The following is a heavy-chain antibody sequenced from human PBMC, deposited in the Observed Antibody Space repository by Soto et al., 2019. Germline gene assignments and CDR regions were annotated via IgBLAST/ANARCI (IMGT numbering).Heavy chain of an antibody. CDR1: GYTFTSYA. CDR2: INAGNGNT. V-gene: IGHV1-3*01. D-gene: IGHD3-16*01. CDR3: ANALGLYYFNY. Sequence: QVQLVQSGAEVKKPGASVKVSCKASGYTFTSYAMHWVRQAPGQRLEWMGWINAGNGNTKYSQKFQGRVTITKDTSASTAYMELSSLRSEDTAVYYCANALGLYYFNYGGQGPLVTVSS. J-gene: IGHJ4*02.